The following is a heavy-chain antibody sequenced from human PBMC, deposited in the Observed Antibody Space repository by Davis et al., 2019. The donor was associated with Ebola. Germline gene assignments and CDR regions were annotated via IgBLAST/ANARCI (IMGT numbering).Heavy chain of an antibody. D-gene: IGHD4-23*01. Sequence: SETLSLTCAVSGESFSGYYWGWIRQPPGKGLEWIGSIFYSGSTYYNPSLKSRVTISVDTSKNQFSLKLSSVTAADTAVYYCARGRGGKSRYGTDVWGQGTTVTVSS. CDR2: IFYSGST. CDR3: ARGRGGKSRYGTDV. J-gene: IGHJ6*02. V-gene: IGHV4-39*01. CDR1: GESFSGYY.